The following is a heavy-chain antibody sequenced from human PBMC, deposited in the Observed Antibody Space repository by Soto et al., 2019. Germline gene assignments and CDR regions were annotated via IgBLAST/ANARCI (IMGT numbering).Heavy chain of an antibody. V-gene: IGHV1-2*02. CDR1: GYTFSDYF. D-gene: IGHD1-26*01. Sequence: QVQLVQSGAEVRKSGASVKVSCKASGYTFSDYFIQWLRQAPGQGLEWVAWINPKTAATNYAKNYQDRVTVTSDTSFSTAYLELTRLRPDDTAFYYCARIKWGLDYYRGMDVWGQGTAVSVSS. CDR3: ARIKWGLDYYRGMDV. CDR2: INPKTAAT. J-gene: IGHJ6*02.